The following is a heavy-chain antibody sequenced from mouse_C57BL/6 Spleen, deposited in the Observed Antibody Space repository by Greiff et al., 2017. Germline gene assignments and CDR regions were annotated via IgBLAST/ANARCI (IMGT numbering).Heavy chain of an antibody. V-gene: IGHV5-4*01. CDR2: ISDGGSYT. CDR1: GFTFSSYA. D-gene: IGHD1-3*01. Sequence: EVHLVESGGGLVKPGGSLKLSCAASGFTFSSYAMSWVRQTPEKRLEWVATISDGGSYTYYPDNVKGRFTISRDNAKNNLYLQMSHLKSEDTAMYYCAREYSPGLFAYWGQGTLVTVSA. CDR3: AREYSPGLFAY. J-gene: IGHJ3*01.